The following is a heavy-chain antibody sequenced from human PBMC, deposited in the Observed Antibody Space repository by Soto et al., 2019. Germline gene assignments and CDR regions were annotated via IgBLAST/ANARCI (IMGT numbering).Heavy chain of an antibody. J-gene: IGHJ6*02. V-gene: IGHV5-51*01. Sequence: PGESKKISCKGSGYNFTSYWIGWVRQMPGKGLEWMGIIYPGDSDTRYSPSFQGQVTISADKSISTAYLQWSSLKASDTAMYYCATTSAAGKYYYGMDVWGQGTTVTVSS. D-gene: IGHD6-13*01. CDR3: ATTSAAGKYYYGMDV. CDR1: GYNFTSYW. CDR2: IYPGDSDT.